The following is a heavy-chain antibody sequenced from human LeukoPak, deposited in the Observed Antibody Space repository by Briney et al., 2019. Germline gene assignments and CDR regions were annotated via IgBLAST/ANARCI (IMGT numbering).Heavy chain of an antibody. CDR1: GYTFTSYG. J-gene: IGHJ3*02. CDR2: ISAYNGNT. D-gene: IGHD2-2*01. CDR3: ARDGRAYCSSTSCYAFDI. V-gene: IGHV1-18*01. Sequence: ASVKVSCKASGYTFTSYGISWVRQAPGQGLEWMGWISAYNGNTNYAQELQGRVTMTTDTSTSTAYMELRSLRSDDTAVYYCARDGRAYCSSTSCYAFDIWGQGTMVTVSS.